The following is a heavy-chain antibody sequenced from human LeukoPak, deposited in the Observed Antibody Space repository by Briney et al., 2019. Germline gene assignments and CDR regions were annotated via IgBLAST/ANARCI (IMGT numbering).Heavy chain of an antibody. CDR2: ISSDGSWT. CDR3: ALMDV. V-gene: IGHV3-74*01. J-gene: IGHJ6*03. CDR1: GFTFDDYG. Sequence: PGGSLRLSCAASGFTFDDYGMSWVRQAPGKGLVWVSRISSDGSWTSYADSVKGRFTISRDNAKNTLYLQMNSLRAEDTAVYYCALMDVWGKGTTVTVSS.